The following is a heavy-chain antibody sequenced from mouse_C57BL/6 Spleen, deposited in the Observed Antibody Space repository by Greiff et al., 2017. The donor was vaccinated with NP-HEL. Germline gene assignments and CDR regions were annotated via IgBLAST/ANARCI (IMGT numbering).Heavy chain of an antibody. J-gene: IGHJ3*01. CDR1: GFSFNTYA. Sequence: DVKLVESGGGLVQPKGSLKLSCAASGFSFNTYAMNWVRQAPGKGLEWVARIRSKSNNYATYYADSVKDRFTISRDDSESMLYLQMNNLKTEDTAMYYCVRNDGFAYWGQGTLVTVSA. D-gene: IGHD2-12*01. CDR2: IRSKSNNYAT. V-gene: IGHV10-1*01. CDR3: VRNDGFAY.